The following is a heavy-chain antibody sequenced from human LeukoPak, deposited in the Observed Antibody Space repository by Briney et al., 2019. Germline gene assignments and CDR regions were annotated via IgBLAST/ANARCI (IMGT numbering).Heavy chain of an antibody. CDR1: GGSFSGYY. CDR3: ARVDYGGNDTLFDY. Sequence: SETLSLTCAVYGGSFSGYYWSWIRQPPGKGLEWIGEIIHRGSTNYNPSLKSRLTISVDTSKNQFSLKLSSVTAADTAVYHCARVDYGGNDTLFDYWGQGTLVTVSS. D-gene: IGHD4-23*01. V-gene: IGHV4-34*12. CDR2: IIHRGST. J-gene: IGHJ4*02.